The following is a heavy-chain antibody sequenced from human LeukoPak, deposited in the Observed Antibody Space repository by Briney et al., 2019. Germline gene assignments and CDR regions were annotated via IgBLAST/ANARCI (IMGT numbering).Heavy chain of an antibody. CDR3: ARDRRWLQSSFDY. J-gene: IGHJ4*02. CDR2: ISGSGGST. D-gene: IGHD5-12*01. Sequence: GGSLRLSCAASGFTFSSYAMSWVRQAPGKGLEWVSAISGSGGSTYYADSVKGRFTISRDNSKNTLYLQMNSLRAEDTAVYYCARDRRWLQSSFDYWGQGTLVTVSS. CDR1: GFTFSSYA. V-gene: IGHV3-23*01.